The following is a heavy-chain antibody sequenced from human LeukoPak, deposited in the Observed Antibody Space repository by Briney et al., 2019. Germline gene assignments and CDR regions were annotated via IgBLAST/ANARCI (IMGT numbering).Heavy chain of an antibody. CDR3: ARRRYYDSSGYYYVPVYYYYYYMDV. V-gene: IGHV1-8*01. J-gene: IGHJ6*03. CDR2: MNPNSGNT. Sequence: ASVTVSCKASGYTFTSYDINWVRQAAGQGLEGMGWMNPNSGNTDYAQTFQGRVTITRNTSKSRAYMELSSLRSEDTAVYYCARRRYYDSSGYYYVPVYYYYYYMDVWGKGTTVTVSS. CDR1: GYTFTSYD. D-gene: IGHD3-22*01.